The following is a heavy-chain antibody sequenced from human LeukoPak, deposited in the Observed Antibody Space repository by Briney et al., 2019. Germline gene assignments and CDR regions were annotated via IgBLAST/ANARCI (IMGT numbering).Heavy chain of an antibody. Sequence: SETLSLTCAVYGESFSIYYWSWIRQLPGKGLEWIGEINHSGGTNYNPSLKSRVTFSVDTSKNQFSLKLNSVTAADTAVYYCARGRRRACSSTSCHAYFGLWGRGTLVAVSS. J-gene: IGHJ2*01. CDR1: GESFSIYY. V-gene: IGHV4-34*01. CDR3: ARGRRRACSSTSCHAYFGL. D-gene: IGHD2-2*01. CDR2: INHSGGT.